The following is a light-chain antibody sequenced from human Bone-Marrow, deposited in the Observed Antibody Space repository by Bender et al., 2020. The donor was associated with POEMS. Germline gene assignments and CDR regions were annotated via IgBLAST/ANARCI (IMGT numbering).Light chain of an antibody. CDR2: GYN. CDR1: SSNTGSGYD. V-gene: IGLV1-40*01. CDR3: QAYDSSLSAWV. Sequence: QSVLTQPPSVSGAPGQRVTISCTGSSSNTGSGYDINWYQHLPGTAPKLLIYGYNNRPSGVPDRFSGSQSGTSASLAITRLQAEDEADYYCQAYDSSLSAWVFGGGTKLTVL. J-gene: IGLJ3*02.